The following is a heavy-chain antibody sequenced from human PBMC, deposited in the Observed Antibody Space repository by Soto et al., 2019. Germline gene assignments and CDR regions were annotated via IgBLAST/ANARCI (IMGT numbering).Heavy chain of an antibody. CDR3: ARVWPPRYYDILTGYYIGSWFDP. D-gene: IGHD3-9*01. CDR2: IYYSGST. V-gene: IGHV4-30-4*01. Sequence: SETLSLTCTVSGGSISSGDYYWSWIRQPPGRGLEWIGYIYYSGSTYYNPSLKSRVTISVDTSKNQFSLKLSSVTAADTAVYYCARVWPPRYYDILTGYYIGSWFDPWGQGTLVTVSS. CDR1: GGSISSGDYY. J-gene: IGHJ5*02.